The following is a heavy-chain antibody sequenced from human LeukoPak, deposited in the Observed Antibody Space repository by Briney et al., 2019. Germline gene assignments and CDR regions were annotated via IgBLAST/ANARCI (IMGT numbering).Heavy chain of an antibody. D-gene: IGHD3-22*01. V-gene: IGHV3-30*03. J-gene: IGHJ4*03. CDR1: GFTFSSYG. Sequence: PGGSLRLSCAASGFTFSSYGMHWVRQAPGKGLEWVAVISYDGSNKYYADSVKGRFTISRDNSKNTLYLQMNSLRAEDTAMYYCARGGRYDSSGYLHYFDYWGQGTTVTVSS. CDR2: ISYDGSNK. CDR3: ARGGRYDSSGYLHYFDY.